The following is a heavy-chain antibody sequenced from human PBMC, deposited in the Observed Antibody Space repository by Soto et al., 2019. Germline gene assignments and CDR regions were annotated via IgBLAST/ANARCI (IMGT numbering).Heavy chain of an antibody. CDR2: IYYSGST. D-gene: IGHD3-10*01. J-gene: IGHJ4*02. Sequence: SETLSLTCTVSGGSISSSSYYWAWIRQPPGKGLEWIGSIYYSGSTYYNPSLKSRVTISVDTSKNQFSLKLSSVTAADTAVYYCARRVGYYGSEYYFDYWGQGTLVTVS. CDR3: ARRVGYYGSEYYFDY. V-gene: IGHV4-39*01. CDR1: GGSISSSSYY.